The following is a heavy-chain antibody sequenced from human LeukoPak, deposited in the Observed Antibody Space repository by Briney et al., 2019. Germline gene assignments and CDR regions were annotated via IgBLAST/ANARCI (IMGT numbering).Heavy chain of an antibody. Sequence: GESLKISCKGSGYSFTSYWIGWVRQMPGKGLKWMGIIYPGNSDTRYSPSFQGQVTISADKSISTAYLQWSSLKASDTAMYYCARPHRGTTNQFDYWGQGTLVTVSS. V-gene: IGHV5-51*01. J-gene: IGHJ4*02. CDR3: ARPHRGTTNQFDY. D-gene: IGHD3-16*01. CDR1: GYSFTSYW. CDR2: IYPGNSDT.